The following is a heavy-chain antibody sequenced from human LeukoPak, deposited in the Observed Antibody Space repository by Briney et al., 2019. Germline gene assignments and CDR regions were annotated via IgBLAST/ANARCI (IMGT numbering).Heavy chain of an antibody. CDR2: IYYSGST. CDR1: GDSISSRSYY. V-gene: IGHV4-39*07. Sequence: SETLSLTCTVSGDSISSRSYYWGWIRQPPGKGLEWIGSIYYSGSTYYNPSLKSRVTISVNTSKNQFSLKLSSVTAADTAVYYCARINTYSSGWYSAEAPAFDIWGQGTMVTVSS. D-gene: IGHD6-19*01. CDR3: ARINTYSSGWYSAEAPAFDI. J-gene: IGHJ3*02.